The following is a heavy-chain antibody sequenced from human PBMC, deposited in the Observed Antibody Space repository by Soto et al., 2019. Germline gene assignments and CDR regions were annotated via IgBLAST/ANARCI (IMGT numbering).Heavy chain of an antibody. J-gene: IGHJ6*02. CDR2: INHSGST. D-gene: IGHD5-18*01. Sequence: PSETLSLTCAVYGGSLSGYYWSWIRQPPGKGLEWIGEINHSGSTNYNPSLKSRVTISVDTSKNQFSLKLSSVTAADTAVYYCARGRGGGYSYRISFYYGMDVWGQGTTVTVSS. V-gene: IGHV4-34*01. CDR1: GGSLSGYY. CDR3: ARGRGGGYSYRISFYYGMDV.